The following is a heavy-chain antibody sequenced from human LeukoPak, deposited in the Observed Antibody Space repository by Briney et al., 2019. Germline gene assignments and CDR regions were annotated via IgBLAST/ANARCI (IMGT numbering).Heavy chain of an antibody. Sequence: SETLSLTCAVYGGSFSAYCWSWIRQPPGKGLEWIGTMYYSGNTDYNPSLKSRITISVDTSKNQFYLKLTSVTAADTALYYCALPYFGAGVDAFDIWGQGTRVAVSS. D-gene: IGHD3-10*01. J-gene: IGHJ3*02. V-gene: IGHV4-34*10. CDR3: ALPYFGAGVDAFDI. CDR1: GGSFSAYC. CDR2: MYYSGNT.